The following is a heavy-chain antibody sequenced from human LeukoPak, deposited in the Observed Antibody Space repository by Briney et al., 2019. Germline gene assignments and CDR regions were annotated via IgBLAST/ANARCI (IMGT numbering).Heavy chain of an antibody. CDR2: IYTSGST. V-gene: IGHV4-4*07. Sequence: SETLSLTCTVSGGSISSYYWSWIRQPAGKGLEWIGRIYTSGSTNYNPSLKSRVTMSVDTSKNQFSLKLSSVTAADTAVYYCARVLFTRSGSYSVSWFDPWGQGTLVTVSS. CDR1: GGSISSYY. D-gene: IGHD1-26*01. CDR3: ARVLFTRSGSYSVSWFDP. J-gene: IGHJ5*02.